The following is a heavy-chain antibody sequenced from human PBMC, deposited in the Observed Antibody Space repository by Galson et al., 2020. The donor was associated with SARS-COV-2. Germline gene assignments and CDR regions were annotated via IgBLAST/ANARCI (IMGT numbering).Heavy chain of an antibody. Sequence: LTCAASGFTFSSYGMHWVRQAPGKGLEWVAVIWYDGSNKYYADSVKGRFTISRDNSKNTLYLQMNSLRAEDTAVYYCARVVLRSWALDYWGQGTLVTVSS. CDR3: ARVVLRSWALDY. V-gene: IGHV3-33*01. J-gene: IGHJ4*02. CDR1: GFTFSSYG. D-gene: IGHD3-22*01. CDR2: IWYDGSNK.